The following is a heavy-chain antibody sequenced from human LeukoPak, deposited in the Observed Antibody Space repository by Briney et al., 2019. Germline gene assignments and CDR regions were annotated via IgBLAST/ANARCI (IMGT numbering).Heavy chain of an antibody. CDR2: ISYDGINK. J-gene: IGHJ4*02. Sequence: GRSLRLSCAASGFTFSSYIMHWVRQTPGKGLEWVAVISYDGINKYYADSVKGRFTISRDNSKNTLYLQMNSLRAEDTAVYYCAKDPAFGNWGQGTLVTVSS. CDR1: GFTFSSYI. D-gene: IGHD3-10*01. CDR3: AKDPAFGN. V-gene: IGHV3-30*04.